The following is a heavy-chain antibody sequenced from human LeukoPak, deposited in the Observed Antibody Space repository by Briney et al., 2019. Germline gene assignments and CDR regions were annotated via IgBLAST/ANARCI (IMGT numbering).Heavy chain of an antibody. CDR3: ARDLPPGIPAYY. CDR2: INPSGGST. Sequence: ASVKVSCKASGYTFTSYYMHWVRQAPGQGLEWMGIINPSGGSTSYAQKFQGRVTMTRDTSTSTAYMELSSLRSEDTAVYYCARDLPPGIPAYYWGQGTLVTVSS. V-gene: IGHV1-46*01. D-gene: IGHD2-2*01. CDR1: GYTFTSYY. J-gene: IGHJ4*02.